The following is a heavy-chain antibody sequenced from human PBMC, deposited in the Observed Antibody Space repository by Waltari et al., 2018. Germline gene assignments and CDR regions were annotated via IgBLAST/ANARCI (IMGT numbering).Heavy chain of an antibody. CDR2: FDPEDGET. V-gene: IGHV1-24*01. CDR1: GTTPMDLP. CDR3: ATDGPGNTLAIDY. J-gene: IGHJ4*02. Sequence: QVQLFQLGVEVKNLGPQVKVPCKVPGTTPMDLPMTWLDRAPGKGLEWMGGFDPEDGETIYAQKFQDRVTMTEDTSTDTAYMELSSLRSEDTAVYYCATDGPGNTLAIDYWGQGTLVTVSS. D-gene: IGHD5-12*01.